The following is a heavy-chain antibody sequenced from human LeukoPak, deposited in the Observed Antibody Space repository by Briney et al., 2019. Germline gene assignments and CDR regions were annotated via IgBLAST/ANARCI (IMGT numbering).Heavy chain of an antibody. J-gene: IGHJ4*02. CDR2: IYYSGRT. CDR1: GGSISSYY. CDR3: AKQLPGSSGWYPNYLDY. V-gene: IGHV4-59*08. D-gene: IGHD6-19*01. Sequence: PSETLSLTCTVSGGSISSYYWSWIRQPPGKGLEWIGYIYYSGRTNYNPSPKRRVTIRVATSKNQSSLKLSSVTAADTAVYYCAKQLPGSSGWYPNYLDYWGQGTLVTVSS.